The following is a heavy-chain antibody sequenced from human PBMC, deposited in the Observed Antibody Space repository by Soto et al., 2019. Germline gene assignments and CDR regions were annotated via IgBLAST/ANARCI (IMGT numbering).Heavy chain of an antibody. CDR3: ASERGNCSSTSCYPKRYNWIDP. CDR2: ISSSSSYI. CDR1: GFTFSSYS. Sequence: GGSLRLSCAASGFTFSSYSMNWVRQAPGKGLEWVSSISSSSSYIYYADSVKGRFTISRDNAKNSLYLQMNSLRAEDTAVYYCASERGNCSSTSCYPKRYNWIDPWGQGTLVTVSS. V-gene: IGHV3-21*01. D-gene: IGHD2-2*01. J-gene: IGHJ5*02.